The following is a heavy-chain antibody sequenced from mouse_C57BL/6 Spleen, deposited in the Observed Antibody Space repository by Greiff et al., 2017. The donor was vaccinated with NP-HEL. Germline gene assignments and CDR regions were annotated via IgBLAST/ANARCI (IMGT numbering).Heavy chain of an antibody. Sequence: EVNVVESGGGLVKPGGSLKLSCAASGFTFSDYGMHWVRQAPEKGLEWVAYISSGSSTIYYADTVKGRFTISRDNAKNTLFLQITSLRSEDTAMYYCARPVYGSSYVGAMDYWGQGTSVTVSS. CDR1: GFTFSDYG. D-gene: IGHD1-1*01. V-gene: IGHV5-17*01. J-gene: IGHJ4*01. CDR2: ISSGSSTI. CDR3: ARPVYGSSYVGAMDY.